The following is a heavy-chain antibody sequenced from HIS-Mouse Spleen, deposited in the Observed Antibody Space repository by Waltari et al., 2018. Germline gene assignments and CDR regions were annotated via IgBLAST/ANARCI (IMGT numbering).Heavy chain of an antibody. J-gene: IGHJ2*01. Sequence: QLQLQESGPGLVKPSETLSLTCTVSGGSISSSSYYWGWIRQPPGKGLGWIGGIDYSGSTDYNPSLRSRVTVSVDTSKNQFSLKLSSVTTADTAVYYCARESPYSSSWYDWYFDLWGRGTLVTVSS. CDR2: IDYSGST. CDR3: ARESPYSSSWYDWYFDL. V-gene: IGHV4-39*07. D-gene: IGHD6-13*01. CDR1: GGSISSSSYY.